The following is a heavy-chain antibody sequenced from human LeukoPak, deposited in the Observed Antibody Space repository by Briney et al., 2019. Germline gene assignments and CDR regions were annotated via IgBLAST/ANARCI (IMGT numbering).Heavy chain of an antibody. CDR2: IYYSGST. J-gene: IGHJ4*02. V-gene: IGHV4-59*12. CDR1: GGSISSYY. D-gene: IGHD3-22*01. CDR3: ARGNYYDSAGYYDK. Sequence: SETLSLTCTVSGGSISSYYWSWIRQPPGKGLEWIGYIYYSGSTYYNVSLKSRVTISVDTSKNQFSLKLSSVTAADTAVYYCARGNYYDSAGYYDKWGQGTLVTVSS.